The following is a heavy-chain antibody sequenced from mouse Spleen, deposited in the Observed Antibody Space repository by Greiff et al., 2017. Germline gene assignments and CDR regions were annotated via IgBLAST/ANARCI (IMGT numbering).Heavy chain of an antibody. J-gene: IGHJ4*01. CDR1: GYTFTSYW. V-gene: IGHV1-7*01. CDR3: ARRGLPIVDY. D-gene: IGHD2-4*01. Sequence: VQLQPSGAELAKPGASVKMSCKASGYTFTSYWMHWVKQRPGQGLEWIGYINPSTGYTEYNQKFKDKATLTADKSSSTAYMQLSSLTSEDSAVYYCARRGLPIVDYWGQGTSVTVSS. CDR2: INPSTGYT.